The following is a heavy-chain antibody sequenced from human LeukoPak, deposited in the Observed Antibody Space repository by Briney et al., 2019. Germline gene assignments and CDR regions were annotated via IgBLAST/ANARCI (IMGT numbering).Heavy chain of an antibody. D-gene: IGHD2-2*01. Sequence: GGSLRLSCAVSGFTFSSYAMSWVRQAPGKGLEWVSAISGSGGSTYYADSAKGRFTISRDNSKNTLYLQMNSLSAEDTAVYYCAKSHIVVVPAAIDYWGQGTLVTVSS. J-gene: IGHJ4*02. CDR1: GFTFSSYA. CDR3: AKSHIVVVPAAIDY. CDR2: ISGSGGST. V-gene: IGHV3-23*01.